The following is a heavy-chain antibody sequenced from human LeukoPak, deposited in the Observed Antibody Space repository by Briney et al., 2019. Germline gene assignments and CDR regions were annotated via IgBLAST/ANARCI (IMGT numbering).Heavy chain of an antibody. J-gene: IGHJ5*02. CDR2: IWYDGSNK. CDR3: ARDNGITMAARNWFDP. Sequence: GRSLRLSCAASGFTFSSYGMHWVRQAPGKGLEWVAVIWYDGSNKYYADSVKGRFTISRDNSKNTLYLQMNSLRAEDTAVYYCARDNGITMAARNWFDPWGQGTLVTVSS. D-gene: IGHD3-10*01. V-gene: IGHV3-33*01. CDR1: GFTFSSYG.